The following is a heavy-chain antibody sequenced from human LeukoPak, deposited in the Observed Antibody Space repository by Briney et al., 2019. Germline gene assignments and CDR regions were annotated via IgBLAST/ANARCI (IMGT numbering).Heavy chain of an antibody. CDR1: GFTFSSYA. CDR2: ISGSGDNT. Sequence: GGSLRLSCAASGFTFSSYAMSWVRQVPGKGLEWVSVISGSGDNTYYADSVKGRFTISRDNSKNTLYLQMNSLRAEDTAVYYCAKDQARESPNWYFDLWGRGTLVTVSS. D-gene: IGHD1-26*01. J-gene: IGHJ2*01. V-gene: IGHV3-23*01. CDR3: AKDQARESPNWYFDL.